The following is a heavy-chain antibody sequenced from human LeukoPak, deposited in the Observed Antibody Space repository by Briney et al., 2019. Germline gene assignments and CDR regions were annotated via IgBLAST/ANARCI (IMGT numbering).Heavy chain of an antibody. CDR3: ARGPTVTGDAFDI. J-gene: IGHJ3*02. CDR1: GGSISSYY. D-gene: IGHD4-17*01. CDR2: IYYSGST. Sequence: SETLSLTCTVSGGSISSYYWSWIRQPPGKGLEWIGYIYYSGSTNYNPSLKSRVTISVDTSKNQFSLKLSSVTAADTAVYYCARGPTVTGDAFDIWGQGTVVTVSS. V-gene: IGHV4-59*01.